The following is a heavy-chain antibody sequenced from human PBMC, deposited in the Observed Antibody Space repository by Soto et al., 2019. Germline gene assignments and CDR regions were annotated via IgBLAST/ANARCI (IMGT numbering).Heavy chain of an antibody. Sequence: DVQVVESGGGLVQPGRSLRLSCAASGFSFDDYAMHWVRQAPGKGLEWVSGISWNSGTIGYADSVKGRFTISRDNAKNYLYLQMNGLGAEDTDLYCCAKSSCGTASGMGVWGQVTTVTVSS. J-gene: IGHJ6*02. D-gene: IGHD2-21*02. CDR1: GFSFDDYA. CDR2: ISWNSGTI. CDR3: AKSSCGTASGMGV. V-gene: IGHV3-9*01.